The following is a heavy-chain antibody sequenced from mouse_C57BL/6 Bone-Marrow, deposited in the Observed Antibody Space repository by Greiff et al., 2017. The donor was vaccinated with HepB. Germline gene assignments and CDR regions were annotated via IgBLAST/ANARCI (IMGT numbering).Heavy chain of an antibody. Sequence: EVQLQESGPGLVKPSQSLSLTCSVTGYSITSGYYWNWIRQFPGNKLEWMGYISYDGSNNYNPSLKNRISITRDTSKNQFFLKLNSVTTEDTATYYCARLKYGNYDAMDYWGQGTSVTVSS. V-gene: IGHV3-6*01. CDR3: ARLKYGNYDAMDY. CDR2: ISYDGSN. D-gene: IGHD2-1*01. CDR1: GYSITSGYY. J-gene: IGHJ4*01.